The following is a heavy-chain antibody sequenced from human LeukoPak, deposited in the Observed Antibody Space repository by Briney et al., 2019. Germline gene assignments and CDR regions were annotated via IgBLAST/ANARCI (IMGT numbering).Heavy chain of an antibody. D-gene: IGHD3-9*01. CDR2: ISGIGGST. Sequence: GRSMRLSCAASGFTFSIYAMSWVRHAPGKGREWVSAISGIGGSTYYADSVKGRFTIPRDNSKNTLYLQMNSLRSQDPAVIYCAKATTVYDILTGYLGDYYYYGMDVWGQGTPVTVSS. J-gene: IGHJ6*02. CDR1: GFTFSIYA. V-gene: IGHV3-23*01. CDR3: AKATTVYDILTGYLGDYYYYGMDV.